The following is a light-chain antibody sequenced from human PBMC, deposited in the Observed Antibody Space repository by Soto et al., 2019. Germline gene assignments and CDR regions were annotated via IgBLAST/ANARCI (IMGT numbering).Light chain of an antibody. CDR2: DVS. V-gene: IGLV2-14*01. CDR1: SSDVGGYNY. CDR3: SSYTSSSTPLYV. Sequence: QSALTQPASVSGSPGQSITISCTGTSSDVGGYNYVSWYQQHPGKAPKLMIYDVSNRPSGVSNRFSGSKSGNTASLTIPGLQAEDEADYYCSSYTSSSTPLYVFGTGTKLTV. J-gene: IGLJ1*01.